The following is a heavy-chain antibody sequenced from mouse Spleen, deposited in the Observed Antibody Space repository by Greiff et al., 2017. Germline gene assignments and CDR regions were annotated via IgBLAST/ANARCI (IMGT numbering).Heavy chain of an antibody. V-gene: IGHV1-82*01. Sequence: QVQLKESGPELVKPGASVKISCKASGYAFSSSWMNWVKQRPGKGLEWIGRIYPGDGDTNYNGKFKGKATLTADKSSSTAYMQLSSLTSEDSAVYFCAREVTADYWGQGTTLTVSS. CDR3: AREVTADY. CDR1: GYAFSSSW. CDR2: IYPGDGDT. D-gene: IGHD2-1*01. J-gene: IGHJ2*01.